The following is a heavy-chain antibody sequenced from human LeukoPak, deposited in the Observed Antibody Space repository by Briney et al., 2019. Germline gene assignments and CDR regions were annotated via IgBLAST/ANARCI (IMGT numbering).Heavy chain of an antibody. D-gene: IGHD2-2*01. J-gene: IGHJ4*02. CDR2: IYDNGNT. V-gene: IGHV4-59*08. CDR1: GGSISGYI. Sequence: PSETLSLTCTVSGGSISGYIWSWIRQPPGKGLEWIAYIYDNGNTNYNPSLKSRVTISVDTSKNQFSLKLSSVTAADTAVYYCARWGGYCSSTSCPYYFDYWGQGTLVTVSS. CDR3: ARWGGYCSSTSCPYYFDY.